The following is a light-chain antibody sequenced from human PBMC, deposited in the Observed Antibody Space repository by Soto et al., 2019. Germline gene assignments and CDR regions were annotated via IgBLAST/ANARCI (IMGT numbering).Light chain of an antibody. CDR2: EVS. J-gene: IGLJ3*02. CDR3: SSYTTTTRL. V-gene: IGLV2-14*01. CDR1: SSDIGSNNY. Sequence: QSALTQPASVSGSPGQSITISCTGTSSDIGSNNYVSWFQKRPGKAPTLIIYEVSNRPSGVSNHFSGSKSGNTASLTISGLLPEDEAEYYCSSYTTTTRLLGGGTKVTVL.